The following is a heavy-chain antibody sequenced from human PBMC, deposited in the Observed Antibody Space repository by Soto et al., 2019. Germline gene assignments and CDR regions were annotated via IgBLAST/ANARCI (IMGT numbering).Heavy chain of an antibody. CDR1: GGSFSDYA. V-gene: IGHV1-69*01. D-gene: IGHD3-22*01. Sequence: QVQLVQSGAEVKKPGSSVKVSCQASGGSFSDYAISWVRQAPGQGLEWMGGIIPMLGIADNAQKFQGRVIITADEYTSTVYMEPSSLRSEDTVVYHCARDGDYYDSSGFQRDYHYYGMDVWGQGTTVTVAS. CDR3: ARDGDYYDSSGFQRDYHYYGMDV. J-gene: IGHJ6*02. CDR2: IIPMLGIA.